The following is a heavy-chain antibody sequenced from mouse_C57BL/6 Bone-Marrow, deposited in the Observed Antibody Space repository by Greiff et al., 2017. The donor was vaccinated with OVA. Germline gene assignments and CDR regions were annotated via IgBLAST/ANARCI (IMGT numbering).Heavy chain of an antibody. J-gene: IGHJ2*01. CDR2: FVPISGGT. D-gene: IGHD2-2*01. Sequence: VQLQQPGAELVKPGASVKLSCKASGYTFTSYWWHWVKQRPGRGLEGIGRFVPISGGTKYNAKFKSKATLTEDKPPSTAYRQLSSLTSEDSAVYYCARGLGYGDYWGQGTTLTVSS. CDR3: ARGLGYGDY. CDR1: GYTFTSYW. V-gene: IGHV1-72*01.